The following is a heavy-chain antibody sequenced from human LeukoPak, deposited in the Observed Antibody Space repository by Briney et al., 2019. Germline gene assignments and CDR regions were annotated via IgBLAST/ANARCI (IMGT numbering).Heavy chain of an antibody. CDR1: GYTFTGYY. D-gene: IGHD6-13*01. CDR3: ARVPKADGTRGPFDY. J-gene: IGHJ4*02. V-gene: IGHV1-2*02. CDR2: INPNSGGT. Sequence: GASVNVSFKASGYTFTGYYMHWVRQAPGQGLEWMGWINPNSGGTNYAQKFQGRVTMTRDTSISTAYMELSRLRSDDTAVYYCARVPKADGTRGPFDYWGQGTLVTVSS.